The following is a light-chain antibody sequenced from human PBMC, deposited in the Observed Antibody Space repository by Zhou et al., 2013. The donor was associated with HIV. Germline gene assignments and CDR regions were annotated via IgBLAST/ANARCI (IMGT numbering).Light chain of an antibody. V-gene: IGKV1-27*01. CDR1: QGIGKS. CDR2: AAS. CDR3: QKYNSAPWT. Sequence: DIQMTQSPSSLSASVGDRVSITCRASQGIGKSLAWYQQKPGKVPKLLIYAASTLQSGVPSRFSGSGSGTDFTLTISSLQPEDVATYYCQKYNSAPWTFGQGTKVEIK. J-gene: IGKJ1*01.